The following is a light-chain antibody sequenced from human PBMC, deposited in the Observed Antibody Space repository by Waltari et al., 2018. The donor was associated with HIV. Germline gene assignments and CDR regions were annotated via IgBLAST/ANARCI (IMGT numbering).Light chain of an antibody. V-gene: IGLV1-36*01. CDR1: SSNIGNNA. CDR2: FND. Sequence: QSVLTQPPSLSEVPRQRVTISCSGSSSNIGNNAVNWYQQVPGKAPKLLIYFNDILASGVSDRFSGSRSGTSVSLAISGLQSDDEADYYCAAWDDRLNGWVFGGGTRLTVL. J-gene: IGLJ3*02. CDR3: AAWDDRLNGWV.